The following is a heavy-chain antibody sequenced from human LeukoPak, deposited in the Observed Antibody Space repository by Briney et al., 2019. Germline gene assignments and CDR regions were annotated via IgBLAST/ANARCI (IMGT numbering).Heavy chain of an antibody. CDR3: ARAGYYGDDAFDL. J-gene: IGHJ3*01. CDR1: GFTIWSYW. Sequence: GGSLRLSCAVSGFTIWSYWMSWVRQARGKGLEWVANIRQDGSEKYYVASVKGRLTISRDNAKNTLYLEMNSLRAEDTGIYYCARAGYYGDDAFDLWGPGTMVTVSS. CDR2: IRQDGSEK. D-gene: IGHD2/OR15-2a*01. V-gene: IGHV3-7*01.